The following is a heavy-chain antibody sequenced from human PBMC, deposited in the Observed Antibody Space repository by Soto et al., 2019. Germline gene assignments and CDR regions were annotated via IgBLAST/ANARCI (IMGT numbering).Heavy chain of an antibody. J-gene: IGHJ2*01. Sequence: QVQLVQSGAEVKKPGSSVKVSCKASGGTFSSYAISWVRQAPGQGLEWMGGIIPIFGTANYAQKFQGRVTITSDDYTSTAYMELSSLRSEDTAVYYCARDRGSGSYDWYFDLWGRGTLVTVSS. CDR2: IIPIFGTA. D-gene: IGHD3-10*01. CDR1: GGTFSSYA. V-gene: IGHV1-69*01. CDR3: ARDRGSGSYDWYFDL.